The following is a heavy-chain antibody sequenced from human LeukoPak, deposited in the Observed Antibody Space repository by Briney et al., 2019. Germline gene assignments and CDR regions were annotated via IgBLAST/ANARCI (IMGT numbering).Heavy chain of an antibody. J-gene: IGHJ4*02. D-gene: IGHD3-22*01. Sequence: PSETLSLTCTVSGGSISTSGYYWGWIRQPPGKGLEWIGSIYYSGSTYYNPSLQSRVTISVDTSKNQFSLKLSSVTAADTAVYYCTRGYYYDSRVYLHYDAGYYFDYWGQGTLVPVSS. CDR3: TRGYYYDSRVYLHYDAGYYFDY. CDR1: GGSISTSGYY. V-gene: IGHV4-39*07. CDR2: IYYSGST.